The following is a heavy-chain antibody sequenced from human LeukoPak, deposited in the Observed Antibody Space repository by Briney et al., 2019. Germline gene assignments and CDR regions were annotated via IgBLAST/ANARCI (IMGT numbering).Heavy chain of an antibody. CDR1: GFYLGRHL. V-gene: IGHV3-30*04. D-gene: IGHD3-16*01. CDR3: GRDISVEKSYVY. CDR2: ISHDGSNR. Sequence: GRSLRLSYAVSGFYLGRHLIRWVRQAPGKGLEWVAVISHDGSNRYYADSVKGRFTISRDNSVNTLDLQMNSLGGEDTAMYYCGRDISVEKSYVYCGEGTLVTVSS. J-gene: IGHJ4*02.